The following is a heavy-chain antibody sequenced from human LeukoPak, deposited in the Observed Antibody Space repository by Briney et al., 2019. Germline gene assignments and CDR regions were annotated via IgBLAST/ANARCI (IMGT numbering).Heavy chain of an antibody. J-gene: IGHJ4*02. Sequence: SETLSLTCTVSGGFINGYYWNWIRQPPGKGLEWIGYIYYSGSTKYNPSLKSRVTVSVDTTKNKFSLKLTSVTAADTAGYYCARDWEDWDYYDSSGYYFPGDYWGQGTLVTVSS. CDR3: ARDWEDWDYYDSSGYYFPGDY. V-gene: IGHV4-59*01. CDR1: GGFINGYY. CDR2: IYYSGST. D-gene: IGHD3-22*01.